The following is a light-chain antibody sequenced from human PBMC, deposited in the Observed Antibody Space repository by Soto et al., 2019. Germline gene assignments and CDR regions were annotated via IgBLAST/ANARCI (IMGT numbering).Light chain of an antibody. CDR1: QGISSR. CDR2: AAS. Sequence: DIQMTQSPSSVSASVGDRVTITCRASQGISSRLAWYQQKPGKAPNLLIYAASNLQSGVPSRFSGSGSETVFTLTIGSLQSEDFATYYLQQANSFPLTFGGGTKVEIK. CDR3: QQANSFPLT. V-gene: IGKV1-12*01. J-gene: IGKJ4*01.